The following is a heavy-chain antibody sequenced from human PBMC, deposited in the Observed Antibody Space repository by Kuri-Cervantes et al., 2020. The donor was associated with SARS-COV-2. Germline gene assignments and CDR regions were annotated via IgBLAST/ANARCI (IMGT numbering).Heavy chain of an antibody. CDR1: GGTFSSYA. Sequence: SVKVSCKASGGTFSSYAISWVRQAPGQGLEWMGGIIPIFGIANYAQKFQGRVTITADKSTSTAYMGLSSLRSEDTAVYYCAREGMTTVSLRYYYGMDVWGQGTTVTVSS. CDR3: AREGMTTVSLRYYYGMDV. CDR2: IIPIFGIA. V-gene: IGHV1-69*10. J-gene: IGHJ6*02. D-gene: IGHD4-11*01.